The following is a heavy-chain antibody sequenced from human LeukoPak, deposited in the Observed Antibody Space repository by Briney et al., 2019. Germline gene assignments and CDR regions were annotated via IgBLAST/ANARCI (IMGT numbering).Heavy chain of an antibody. CDR3: ARSEAAAAYYYYYGMDV. CDR2: IIPIFGTA. D-gene: IGHD6-13*01. Sequence: SVKVSCKASGGTFSSYAISWVRQAPGQGLEWMGGIIPIFGTANYAQKFQGRVTITADESTSTAYMELSSLRSEDTAVYYCARSEAAAAYYYYYGMDVWGKGTTVTVSP. J-gene: IGHJ6*04. V-gene: IGHV1-69*01. CDR1: GGTFSSYA.